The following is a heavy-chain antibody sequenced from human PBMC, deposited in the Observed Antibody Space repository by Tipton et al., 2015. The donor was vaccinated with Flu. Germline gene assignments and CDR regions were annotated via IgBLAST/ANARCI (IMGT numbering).Heavy chain of an antibody. V-gene: IGHV4-34*01. Sequence: TLSLTCAVYGGSFSGYYWSWNRQPPGKGLEWIGEINHSGSTNYNPSLKSRVTISVDTSKNQFSLKLSSVTAADTAVYYCARGNDYGDTDWGQGTLVTVSS. J-gene: IGHJ4*02. D-gene: IGHD4-17*01. CDR1: GGSFSGYY. CDR2: INHSGST. CDR3: ARGNDYGDTD.